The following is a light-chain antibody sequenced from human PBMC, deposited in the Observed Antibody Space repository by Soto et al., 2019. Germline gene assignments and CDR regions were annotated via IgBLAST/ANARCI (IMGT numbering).Light chain of an antibody. CDR1: QNIYSN. V-gene: IGKV3-15*01. CDR3: LQYHNLWA. CDR2: RAS. J-gene: IGKJ1*01. Sequence: EILFTQSPGTLSLSPGERATLSCRASQNIYSNIAWYQQRPGQAPRLLIYRASTTATGVPARLSGSGSGTEFTLTISSLQSEDVTVYSCLQYHNLWAFGQGTKVDIK.